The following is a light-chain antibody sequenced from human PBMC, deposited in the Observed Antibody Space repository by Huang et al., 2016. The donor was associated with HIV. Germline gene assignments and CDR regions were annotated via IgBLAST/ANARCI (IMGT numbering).Light chain of an antibody. CDR1: QSVSSSY. J-gene: IGKJ2*01. CDR3: QQYGSSPYT. V-gene: IGKV3-20*01. Sequence: EIVLTQSPGTLSLSPAERATLSCRASQSVSSSYLAWYQQKPGQAPRLLIYGASSRATCIPDRFSGSGYGTDFTLTISRLEPEDFAVYYCQQYGSSPYTFGQGTKLEIK. CDR2: GAS.